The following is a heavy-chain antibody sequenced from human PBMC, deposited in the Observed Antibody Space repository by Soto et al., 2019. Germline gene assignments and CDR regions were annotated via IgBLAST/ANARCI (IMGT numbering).Heavy chain of an antibody. D-gene: IGHD1-7*01. V-gene: IGHV4-59*08. J-gene: IGHJ4*01. CDR3: ASQKLDVPAFFDY. Sequence: SETLSLTCTVSGDCISRNYWTWIRQSPGKGLEWIGHISYSGSTYYNPSLKSRVLISVDTSTNQFSLRLTSVTAADTAVYYCASQKLDVPAFFDYWSHGTLVTVSS. CDR2: ISYSGST. CDR1: GDCISRNY.